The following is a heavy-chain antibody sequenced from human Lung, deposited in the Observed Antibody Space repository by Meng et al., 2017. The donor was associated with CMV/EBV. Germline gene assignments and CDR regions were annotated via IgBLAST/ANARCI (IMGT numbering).Heavy chain of an antibody. D-gene: IGHD2-2*01. J-gene: IGHJ6*02. CDR3: AKGGSTSYYYYGMDV. CDR2: ISGSGGST. Sequence: GEXXKISCAASGFTFSSYAMSWVRQAPGKGLEWVSAISGSGGSTYYADSVKGRFTISRDNSKNTLYLQMNSLRAEDTAVYYCAKGGSTSYYYYGMDVWGQGTTVTVSS. V-gene: IGHV3-23*01. CDR1: GFTFSSYA.